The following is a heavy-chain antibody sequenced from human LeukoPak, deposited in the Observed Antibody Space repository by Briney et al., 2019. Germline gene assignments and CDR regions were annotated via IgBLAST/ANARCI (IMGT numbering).Heavy chain of an antibody. V-gene: IGHV3-21*01. D-gene: IGHD3-16*01. CDR2: ISSSSSII. CDR1: GFTFSSYS. J-gene: IGHJ4*02. CDR3: ARDLLDDYSLDC. Sequence: GGSLRLSCAASGFTFSSYSMNWVRQAPGRGLEWVSSISSSSSIIYYADSVKGRFTLSRDNAKNSLYLQMNSLRAEDTAVYYCARDLLDDYSLDCWGQGTLVTVSS.